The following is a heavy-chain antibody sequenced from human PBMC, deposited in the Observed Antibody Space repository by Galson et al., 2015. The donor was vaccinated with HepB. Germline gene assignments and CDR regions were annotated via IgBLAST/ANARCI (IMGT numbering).Heavy chain of an antibody. J-gene: IGHJ2*01. CDR3: ARDRGYYDILTGQMSSNGDWYFDL. CDR2: IIPILGIA. V-gene: IGHV1-69*10. Sequence: SVKVSCKASGGTFSSYAISWVRQAPGQGLEWMGGIIPILGIANYAQKFQGRVTITADKSTSTAYMELSSLRSEDTAVYYCARDRGYYDILTGQMSSNGDWYFDLWGRGTLVTVSS. D-gene: IGHD3-9*01. CDR1: GGTFSSYA.